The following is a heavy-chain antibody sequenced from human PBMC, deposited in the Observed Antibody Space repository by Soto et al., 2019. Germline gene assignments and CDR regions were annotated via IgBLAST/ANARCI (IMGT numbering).Heavy chain of an antibody. D-gene: IGHD2-15*01. CDR1: GYSFTSYW. J-gene: IGHJ5*02. V-gene: IGHV5-51*01. CDR2: IYPGDSDT. Sequence: PGESLKISCKGSGYSFTSYWIGWVRQMPGKGLEWMGIIYPGDSDTGYSPSFQGQVTISADKSISTAYLQWSSLKASDTAMYYCARRYCSGGSCYGGFDPWGQGTLVTVSS. CDR3: ARRYCSGGSCYGGFDP.